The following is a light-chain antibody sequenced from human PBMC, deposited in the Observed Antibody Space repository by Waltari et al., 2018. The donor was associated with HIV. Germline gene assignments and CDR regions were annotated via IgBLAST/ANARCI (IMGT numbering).Light chain of an antibody. CDR1: SSDVGSYHL. CDR2: AVT. V-gene: IGLV2-23*02. CDR3: CSYAGASMV. J-gene: IGLJ3*02. Sequence: QSALTQPASVSGAPGQSITISCTTNSSDVGSYHLVSWYQQSPGKAPKFLIYAVTKRPSGVSNRFSGSKSGNTASLIISTLQADDEADYYCCSYAGASMVFGGGTKLTVL.